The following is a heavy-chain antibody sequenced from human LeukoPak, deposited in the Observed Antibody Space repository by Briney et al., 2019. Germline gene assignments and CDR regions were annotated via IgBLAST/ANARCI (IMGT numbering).Heavy chain of an antibody. Sequence: GGSLTLSCAAAGFTFSDRYMSWIRQAPGKGMEWVAYISPNADNIHYADSVKGRCTISRDNAKNSLFLQMNSLRAEDTAVYYCAELGITMIGGVWGKGTTVTISS. CDR3: AELGITMIGGV. CDR1: GFTFSDRY. J-gene: IGHJ6*04. CDR2: ISPNADNI. V-gene: IGHV3-11*04. D-gene: IGHD3-10*02.